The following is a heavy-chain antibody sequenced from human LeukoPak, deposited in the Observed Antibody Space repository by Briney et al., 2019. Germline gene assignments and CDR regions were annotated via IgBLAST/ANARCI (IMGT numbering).Heavy chain of an antibody. V-gene: IGHV3-48*03. CDR3: VRDLGAVAGLDY. CDR1: GFTFSSYE. D-gene: IGHD6-19*01. J-gene: IGHJ4*02. Sequence: GGSLRLSCAASGFTFSSYEMNWVRQAPGKGPEWVSYTTSSGSTIYYADSVKGRFTISRDNAKNSLYLQMNSLRAEDTAVYYCVRDLGAVAGLDYWGQGTLVTVSS. CDR2: TTSSGSTI.